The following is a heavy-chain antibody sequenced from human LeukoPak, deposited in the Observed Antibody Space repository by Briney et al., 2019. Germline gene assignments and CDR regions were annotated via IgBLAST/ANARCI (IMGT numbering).Heavy chain of an antibody. J-gene: IGHJ5*02. CDR3: ARSGVPGIAAARWFDP. D-gene: IGHD6-13*01. CDR2: IYPGDSDT. CDR1: GYSFTSYW. V-gene: IGHV5-51*01. Sequence: GESLKISCKGSGYSFTSYWIGWVRQMPGKGLEWMGIIYPGDSDTRYSPSFQGQVTISADKSISTAYLQWSSLKASDTAMYYCARSGVPGIAAARWFDPWGQGTLVTVSS.